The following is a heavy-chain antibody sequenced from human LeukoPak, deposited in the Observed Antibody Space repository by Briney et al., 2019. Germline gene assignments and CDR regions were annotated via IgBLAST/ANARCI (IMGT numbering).Heavy chain of an antibody. CDR3: AREGSIRQDLDY. CDR1: GFTFSSSS. J-gene: IGHJ4*02. CDR2: IDPRGRGD. V-gene: IGHV3-21*01. D-gene: IGHD2/OR15-2a*01. Sequence: PGGSLRLSCAASGFTFSSSSMNWVRQAPGKGLEWVSSIDPRGRGDYYAGSVKGRFTISRDNARSSLYLLMNSLTVGDTAVYYCAREGSIRQDLDYWGQGTLVTASS.